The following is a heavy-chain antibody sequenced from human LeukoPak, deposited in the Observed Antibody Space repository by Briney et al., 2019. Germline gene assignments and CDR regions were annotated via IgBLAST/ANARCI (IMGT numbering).Heavy chain of an antibody. V-gene: IGHV4-39*01. CDR1: GGSISSSSSY. J-gene: IGHJ3*02. CDR3: ARNRSASMAAAGTAFDI. Sequence: PSETLSLTCTVSGGSISSSSSYWAWIRQPPGKGLEWIGSIYYSGSTSYNPSLKSRVTISVDTSKNQFSLRLSSVTAADTAVYYCARNRSASMAAAGTAFDIWGQGTMATVSS. CDR2: IYYSGST. D-gene: IGHD6-13*01.